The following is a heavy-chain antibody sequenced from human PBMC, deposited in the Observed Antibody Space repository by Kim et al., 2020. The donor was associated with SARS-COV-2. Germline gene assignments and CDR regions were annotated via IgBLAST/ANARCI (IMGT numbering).Heavy chain of an antibody. Sequence: ASVKVSCKASGYTFTSYAMNWVRQAPGQGLEWMGWINTNTGNPTYAQGFTGRFVFSLDTSVSTAYLQISSLKAEDTAVYYCARGDSGYEGVVGYSYGYGYYYYGMDVWGQGTTVTVSS. J-gene: IGHJ6*02. CDR3: ARGDSGYEGVVGYSYGYGYYYYGMDV. D-gene: IGHD5-18*01. CDR2: INTNTGNP. CDR1: GYTFTSYA. V-gene: IGHV7-4-1*02.